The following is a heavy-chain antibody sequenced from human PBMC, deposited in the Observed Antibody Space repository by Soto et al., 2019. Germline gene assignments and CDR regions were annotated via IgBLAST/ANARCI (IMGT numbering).Heavy chain of an antibody. CDR2: ISWDGGST. D-gene: IGHD4-17*01. CDR1: GFTFDDYT. J-gene: IGHJ4*02. Sequence: EVQLVESGGVVVQPGGSLRLSCAASGFTFDDYTMHWVRQAPGKGLEWVSLISWDGGSTYYADSVKGRFTISRDNSKNSLYLQMNSLRTEDTALYYCAQGPSSFGDGTYFDYWGQGTLVTVSS. CDR3: AQGPSSFGDGTYFDY. V-gene: IGHV3-43*01.